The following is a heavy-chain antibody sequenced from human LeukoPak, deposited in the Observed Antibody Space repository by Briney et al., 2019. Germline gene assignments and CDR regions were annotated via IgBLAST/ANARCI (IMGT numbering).Heavy chain of an antibody. CDR2: ISSGGGVI. D-gene: IGHD2-15*01. CDR1: GFTFSSFG. Sequence: GGSLRLSCAASGFTFSSFGMTWVRQAPGRGLEWVAYISSGGGVIYYADSVKGRFTISRDNAKNSLYLQMNSLRAEDTAVYYCARDGRLLNYNMDVWGKGTTVTVSS. J-gene: IGHJ6*03. V-gene: IGHV3-48*04. CDR3: ARDGRLLNYNMDV.